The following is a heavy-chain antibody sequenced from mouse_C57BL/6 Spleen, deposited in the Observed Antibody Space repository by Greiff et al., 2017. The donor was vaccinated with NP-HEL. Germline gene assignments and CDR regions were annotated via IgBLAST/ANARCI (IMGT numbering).Heavy chain of an antibody. CDR2: IYPGGGYT. J-gene: IGHJ2*01. Sequence: VQLQQSGAELVRPGTSVKMSCKASGYTFTNYWIGWAKQRPGHGLEWIGDIYPGGGYTNYNEKFKGKAPLTADKSSSPAYMQFSSLTAEDSASYYCARRLDYVLDYWGQGTTLTVSS. D-gene: IGHD1-1*01. CDR3: ARRLDYVLDY. CDR1: GYTFTNYW. V-gene: IGHV1-63*01.